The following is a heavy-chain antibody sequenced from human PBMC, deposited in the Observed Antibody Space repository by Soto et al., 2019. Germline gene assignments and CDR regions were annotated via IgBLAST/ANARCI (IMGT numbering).Heavy chain of an antibody. Sequence: PVGSLRLSCAASGFTFSSYAMHWVRQAPGKGLEWVAVISYDGSNKYYADSVKGRFTISRDNSKNTLYLQMNSLRAEDTAVYYCAKGVGATKHNYFDYWGQGTLVTVSS. V-gene: IGHV3-30-3*01. J-gene: IGHJ4*02. D-gene: IGHD1-26*01. CDR3: AKGVGATKHNYFDY. CDR1: GFTFSSYA. CDR2: ISYDGSNK.